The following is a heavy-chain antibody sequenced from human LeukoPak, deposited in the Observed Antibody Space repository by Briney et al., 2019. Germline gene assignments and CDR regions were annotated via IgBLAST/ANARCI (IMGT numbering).Heavy chain of an antibody. CDR2: ITPHSGGA. CDR3: APLGGESITSRPIDS. J-gene: IGHJ4*02. D-gene: IGHD1-20*01. CDR1: GYTFTDYF. Sequence: GASVKVSCKASGYTFTDYFIHWVRQAPGQGLEWMGWITPHSGGAKYAQKFQGRVTMTRDTSITTAYMELSRLRSDDTAVYFCAPLGGESITSRPIDSWGQGTLVTVSS. V-gene: IGHV1-2*02.